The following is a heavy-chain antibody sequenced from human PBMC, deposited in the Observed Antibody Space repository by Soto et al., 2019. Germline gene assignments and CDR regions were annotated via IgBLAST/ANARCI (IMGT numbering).Heavy chain of an antibody. J-gene: IGHJ5*02. CDR2: IIPIFGTA. Sequence: QVQLVQSGAEVKKPGSSVKVSCKASGGTFSSYAISWVRQAPGQGLEWMGGIIPIFGTANYAQKFQGRVTITADESTSTAYMELSSLRSEDTAVYYCARDRDCSGGSCYAGVGFDPWGQGTLVTVSS. CDR3: ARDRDCSGGSCYAGVGFDP. CDR1: GGTFSSYA. V-gene: IGHV1-69*12. D-gene: IGHD2-15*01.